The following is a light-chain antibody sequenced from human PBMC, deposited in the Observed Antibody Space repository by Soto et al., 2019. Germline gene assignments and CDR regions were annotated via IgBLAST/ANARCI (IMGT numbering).Light chain of an antibody. V-gene: IGLV2-14*01. CDR2: EVT. CDR3: TSSTTRNTLV. CDR1: SSDVGGYNY. J-gene: IGLJ3*02. Sequence: QSVLTQPASVSGSPGQSITISCTGTSSDVGGYNYVSWYQQHPGKAPKLIIYEVTHRPSGVSSRFYGSRSGNMASLTISGLQAEDEADYYCTSSTTRNTLVFGGGTKVTVL.